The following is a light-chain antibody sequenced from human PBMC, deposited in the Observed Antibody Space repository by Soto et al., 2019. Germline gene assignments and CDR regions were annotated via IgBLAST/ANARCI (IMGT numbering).Light chain of an antibody. CDR1: ESISNF. J-gene: IGKJ1*01. V-gene: IGKV1-5*03. CDR3: QPYNSYSRT. Sequence: DIQMTQSPSTLSASVGDRVTITCRASESISNFLAWYQQKPGKAPNLLIYEASSLESGVPSRFSGSGSGTEFTLTISSLQPDDFATYYCQPYNSYSRTFGQGTKVDIK. CDR2: EAS.